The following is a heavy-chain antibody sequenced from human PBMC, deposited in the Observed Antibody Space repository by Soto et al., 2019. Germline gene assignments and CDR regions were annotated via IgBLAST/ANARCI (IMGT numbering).Heavy chain of an antibody. D-gene: IGHD2-15*01. CDR1: GYTFTSYS. CDR3: ARDRNFAFILYAMDV. V-gene: IGHV1-46*01. CDR2: INPSSGRT. J-gene: IGHJ6*02. Sequence: ASVKVSCKASGYTFTSYSMHWVRQAPGQGLEWMGIINPSSGRTSYAQNFQGRVTMTSDTSTSIVYMEMSSLKSEDTAVYYCARDRNFAFILYAMDVWGQGTTVTVSS.